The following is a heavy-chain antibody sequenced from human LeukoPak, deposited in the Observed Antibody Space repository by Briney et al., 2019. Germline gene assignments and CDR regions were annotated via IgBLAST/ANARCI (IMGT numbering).Heavy chain of an antibody. CDR3: ARGLRGIAAAGTRVNWFDP. J-gene: IGHJ5*02. CDR1: GGSFSGYY. D-gene: IGHD6-13*01. CDR2: INHSGST. V-gene: IGHV4-34*01. Sequence: PSETLSLTCTVSGGSFSGYYWSWIRQPPGKGLEWIGEINHSGSTNYNPSLKSRVTISVDTSKNQFSLKLSSVTAADTAVYYCARGLRGIAAAGTRVNWFDPWGQGTLVTVSS.